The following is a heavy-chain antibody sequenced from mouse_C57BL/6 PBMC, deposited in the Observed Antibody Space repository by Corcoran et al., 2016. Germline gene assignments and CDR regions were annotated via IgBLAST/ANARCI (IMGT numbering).Heavy chain of an antibody. J-gene: IGHJ1*03. CDR1: GYTFTTYG. D-gene: IGHD1-1*01. CDR2: INTYSGVP. CDR3: VSLDDSSSYEYCYFDV. V-gene: IGHV9-3*01. Sequence: QIQLVQSGPELKKPGETVKISCKASGYTFTTYGMSWVKQAPGKGLKWMGWINTYSGVPTYADDFKGRFAFSLEPTASTAYLQINNLKKEDTATDFCVSLDDSSSYEYCYFDVWGTGTTVTVSS.